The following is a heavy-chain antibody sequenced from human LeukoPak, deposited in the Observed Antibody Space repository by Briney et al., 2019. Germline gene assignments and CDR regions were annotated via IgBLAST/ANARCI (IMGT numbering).Heavy chain of an antibody. Sequence: GGSLRLSCAASGFTVSRNYMSWVRQAPGKGLEWVSVVYNDGSSYYADSVKGRFTISRDNSKNMLYLQMNSLRAEDTAVYYCAKGTYYYDSSGYYYFDYWGQGTLVTVSS. CDR1: GFTVSRNY. V-gene: IGHV3-66*01. D-gene: IGHD3-22*01. CDR3: AKGTYYYDSSGYYYFDY. J-gene: IGHJ4*02. CDR2: VYNDGSS.